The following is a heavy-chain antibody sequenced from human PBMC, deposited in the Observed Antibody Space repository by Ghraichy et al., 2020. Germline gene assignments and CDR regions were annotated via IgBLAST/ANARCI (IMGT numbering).Heavy chain of an antibody. CDR1: GFTFSSYW. CDR2: IKQDGSEK. D-gene: IGHD3-3*01. Sequence: GGSLRLSCAASGFTFSSYWMSWVRQAPGKGLEWVANIKQDGSEKYYVDSVKGRFTISRDNAKNSLYLQMNSLRAEDTAVYYCARERRITIFGVVIGRYFDYWGQGTLVTVSS. J-gene: IGHJ4*02. CDR3: ARERRITIFGVVIGRYFDY. V-gene: IGHV3-7*03.